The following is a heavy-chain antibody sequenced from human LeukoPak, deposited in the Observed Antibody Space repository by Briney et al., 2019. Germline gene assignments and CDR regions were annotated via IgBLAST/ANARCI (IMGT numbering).Heavy chain of an antibody. CDR3: ARLGSSYYHSTYYFDY. J-gene: IGHJ4*02. V-gene: IGHV4-59*08. CDR2: IYYSGST. D-gene: IGHD3-22*01. Sequence: PSETLSLTCTVSGGSISSYYWSWIRQPPGKGLEWIGFIYYSGSTNYNPSLKSRVTISVDTSKNQFSLKLSSVTAADTAVYYCARLGSSYYHSTYYFDYWGQGTLVTVSS. CDR1: GGSISSYY.